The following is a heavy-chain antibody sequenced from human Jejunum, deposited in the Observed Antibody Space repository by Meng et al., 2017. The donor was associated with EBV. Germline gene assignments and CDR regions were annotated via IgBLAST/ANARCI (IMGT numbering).Heavy chain of an antibody. J-gene: IGHJ5*02. CDR3: ATSMSGYSYGYS. D-gene: IGHD5-12*01. Sequence: GQVREPAPGLVVPSGTLSLPFAGSGAPSSSSHWWSWVRQAPGEGLEWIGEIYYTGRTNYNPSLKSRVSMSIDKSKNQFSLNLNSVTVADTAVYYCATSMSGYSYGYSWGQGTLVTVSS. CDR1: GAPSSSSHW. V-gene: IGHV4-4*02. CDR2: IYYTGRT.